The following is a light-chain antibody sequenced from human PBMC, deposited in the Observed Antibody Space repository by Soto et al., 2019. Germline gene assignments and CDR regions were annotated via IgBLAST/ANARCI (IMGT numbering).Light chain of an antibody. CDR2: EVS. CDR3: SSYTSSYIYV. Sequence: QSALTQPASVSGSPGQSITISCPGSSSDGGGYNYVSLYQQYPGKAPSLMTYEVSNRPSGVSDRFSGSKSGNTASLTISEPQAEDEAGYYRSSYTSSYIYVFATVTK. V-gene: IGLV2-14*01. J-gene: IGLJ1*01. CDR1: SSDGGGYNY.